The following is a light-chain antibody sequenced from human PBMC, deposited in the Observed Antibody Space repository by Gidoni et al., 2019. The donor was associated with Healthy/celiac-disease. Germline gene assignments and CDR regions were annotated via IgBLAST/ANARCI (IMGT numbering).Light chain of an antibody. J-gene: IGKJ4*01. V-gene: IGKV2-28*01. Sequence: DIVMTQSPLSLPVTPGEPASISCRSSQSLLHSNGYNYLDWYLQKPGQSPQLLIYLGSNRASGVPDRFSGSGSGTDFTLKISRVEAEDVGVYYCMQALQTTPLTFXGXTKVEIE. CDR3: MQALQTTPLT. CDR1: QSLLHSNGYNY. CDR2: LGS.